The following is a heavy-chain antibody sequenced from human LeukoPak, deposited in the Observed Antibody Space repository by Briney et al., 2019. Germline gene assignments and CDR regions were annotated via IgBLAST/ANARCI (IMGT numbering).Heavy chain of an antibody. V-gene: IGHV3-7*01. D-gene: IGHD2-2*01. CDR1: RFTFSSYW. Sequence: GGSLRLSCVASRFTFSSYWMSWVRQAPGKGLEWVANIKQDGSEKYYVDSVKGRFTISRDNAKNSLYLQMNSLRAEDTAVYYCARGPGHQLTVVWGQGTLVTVSS. CDR2: IKQDGSEK. CDR3: ARGPGHQLTVV. J-gene: IGHJ4*02.